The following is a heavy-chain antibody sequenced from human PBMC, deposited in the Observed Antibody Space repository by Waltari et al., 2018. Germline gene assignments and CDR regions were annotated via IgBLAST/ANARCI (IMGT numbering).Heavy chain of an antibody. D-gene: IGHD5-12*01. V-gene: IGHV1-69*02. Sequence: QVQLVQSGAEVKKPGSSVKVSCKASGGTFSSYTISWVRQVLGQGLEWMGRIIPILGIANYAQKFQGRVTITADKSTSTAYMELSSLRSEDTAVYYCARGIGRDGYNYEAFDIWGQGTMVTVSS. CDR2: IIPILGIA. CDR3: ARGIGRDGYNYEAFDI. J-gene: IGHJ3*02. CDR1: GGTFSSYT.